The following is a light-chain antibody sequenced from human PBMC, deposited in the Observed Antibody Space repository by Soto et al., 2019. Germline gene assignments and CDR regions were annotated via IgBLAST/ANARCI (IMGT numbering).Light chain of an antibody. CDR2: GAS. CDR3: QNFGDSPFT. CDR1: ESISSHY. Sequence: EVVLMQSPDTLSLSPGERATLSCRASESISSHYIAWYQHKPGQAPRLLIFGASTRATGIPDRFSGSWSGTDCTLTSSRLEPEDFAMYYCQNFGDSPFTFGPGTKVDIK. J-gene: IGKJ3*01. V-gene: IGKV3-20*01.